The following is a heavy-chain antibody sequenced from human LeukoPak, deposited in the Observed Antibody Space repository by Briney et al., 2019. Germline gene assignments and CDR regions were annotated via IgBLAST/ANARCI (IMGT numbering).Heavy chain of an antibody. V-gene: IGHV4-34*01. CDR3: ARGPVPLRLGELKAYYYYGMDV. J-gene: IGHJ6*02. D-gene: IGHD3-16*01. Sequence: PSETLSLTCAVYGGSFSGYYWSWLRQPPGKGLEWIGEINHSGSTNYNPSLKSRDTISVDTSKNQFSLKLSSVTAADTAVYYCARGPVPLRLGELKAYYYYGMDVWGQGTTVTVSS. CDR2: INHSGST. CDR1: GGSFSGYY.